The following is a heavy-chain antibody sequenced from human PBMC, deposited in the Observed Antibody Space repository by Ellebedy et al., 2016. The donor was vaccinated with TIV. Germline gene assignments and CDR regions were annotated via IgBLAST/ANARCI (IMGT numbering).Heavy chain of an antibody. D-gene: IGHD3-22*01. CDR1: GYTFTGYY. V-gene: IGHV1-2*02. J-gene: IGHJ4*02. Sequence: AASVKVSCKASGYTFTGYYIHWVRQAPGQGLEWVGWINPKDGDTAYAQKLQGRLIMTGDTSITTAYMKLSWLISDDTAVYYCVRDLTNYGSSSYWGQGTLVTVSS. CDR3: VRDLTNYGSSSY. CDR2: INPKDGDT.